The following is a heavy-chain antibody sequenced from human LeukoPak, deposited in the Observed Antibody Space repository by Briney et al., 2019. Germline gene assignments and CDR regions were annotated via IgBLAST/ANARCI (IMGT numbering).Heavy chain of an antibody. J-gene: IGHJ4*02. CDR1: GFTFSSYG. Sequence: GGSLRLSCAASGFTFSSYGMHWVRQAPGKGLECVAFIRSDGSDKFYADTVKGRFTISRDNSKNTLYLQMNSLRAEDTAVYYCSIRPLSEVSYWGQETLVTVSS. V-gene: IGHV3-30*02. CDR2: IRSDGSDK. CDR3: SIRPLSEVSY.